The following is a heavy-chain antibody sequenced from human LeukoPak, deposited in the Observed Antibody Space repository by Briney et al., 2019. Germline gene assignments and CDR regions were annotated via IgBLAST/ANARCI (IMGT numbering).Heavy chain of an antibody. CDR1: GGSISSSSYY. D-gene: IGHD3-22*01. J-gene: IGHJ5*02. CDR3: ARRRDVTYEENCFDP. V-gene: IGHV4-39*01. Sequence: SETLSLTCTVSGGSISSSSYYWGWIRQPPGKGLEWIGNIYYSGSTYYNPSLKSRVTISVATSKNQFSLKLSSVTAADTAVYYCARRRDVTYEENCFDPWGQGTLVTVSS. CDR2: IYYSGST.